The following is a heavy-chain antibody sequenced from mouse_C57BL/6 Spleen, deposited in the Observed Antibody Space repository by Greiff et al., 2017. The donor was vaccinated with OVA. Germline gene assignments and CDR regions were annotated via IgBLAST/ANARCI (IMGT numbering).Heavy chain of an antibody. CDR3: AREGELTGTPWFAY. CDR1: GFTFSSYA. D-gene: IGHD4-1*01. J-gene: IGHJ3*01. Sequence: EVKLQESGGGLVKPGGSLKLSCAASGFTFSSYAMSWVRQTPEKRLEWVATISDGGSYTYYPDNVKGRFTISRDNAKNNLYLQMSHLKSEDTAMYYCAREGELTGTPWFAYWGQGTLVTVSA. V-gene: IGHV5-4*01. CDR2: ISDGGSYT.